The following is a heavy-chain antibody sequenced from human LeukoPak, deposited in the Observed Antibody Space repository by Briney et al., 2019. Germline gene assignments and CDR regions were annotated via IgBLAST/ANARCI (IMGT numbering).Heavy chain of an antibody. J-gene: IGHJ6*02. CDR2: ISSSSSYI. CDR3: AREVPLGTMIPRGMDV. CDR1: GFTFSSYS. V-gene: IGHV3-21*01. Sequence: GGSLRLSCATSGFTFSSYSMNWVRQAPGKGLEWFSSISSSSSYIYYADSVKGRFTISRDNAKNSLYLQMNSLRAEDTAVYYCAREVPLGTMIPRGMDVWGQGTTVTVSS. D-gene: IGHD1-7*01.